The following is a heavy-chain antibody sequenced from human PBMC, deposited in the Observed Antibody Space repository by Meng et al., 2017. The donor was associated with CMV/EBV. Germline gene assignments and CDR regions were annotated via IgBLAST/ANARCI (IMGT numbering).Heavy chain of an antibody. D-gene: IGHD2-15*01. J-gene: IGHJ4*02. CDR1: GGSFSGYY. Sequence: QVQLPQWGAGLLKPSETLSLTCAVYGGSFSGYYWSWIRQPPGKGLEWIGEINHSGSTNYNPSLKSRVTISVETSKNQFSLKLSSVTAADTAVYYCASSLTYPDYWGQGTLVTVSS. CDR2: INHSGST. CDR3: ASSLTYPDY. V-gene: IGHV4-34*01.